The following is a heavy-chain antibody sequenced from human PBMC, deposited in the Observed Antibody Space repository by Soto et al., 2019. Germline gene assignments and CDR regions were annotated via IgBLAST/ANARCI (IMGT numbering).Heavy chain of an antibody. CDR2: IDNSGST. CDR3: ARGGQDFWSGPFDY. V-gene: IGHV4-4*07. CDR1: GGSISNYF. J-gene: IGHJ4*01. Sequence: SETLSLTCTVSGGSISNYFCNWIRQPAGKGLEWIGRIDNSGSTNYNPSPKSRITMSADTSRNQFSLKLNSVTAADTAVYYCARGGQDFWSGPFDYWGHGALVTVSS. D-gene: IGHD3-3*01.